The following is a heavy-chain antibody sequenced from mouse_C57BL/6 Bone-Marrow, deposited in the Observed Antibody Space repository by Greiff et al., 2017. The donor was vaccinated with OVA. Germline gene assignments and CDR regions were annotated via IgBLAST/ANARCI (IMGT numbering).Heavy chain of an antibody. D-gene: IGHD2-5*01. CDR2: INPSNGGT. J-gene: IGHJ3*01. Sequence: QVQLQQPGTELVKPGASVKLSCKASGYTFTSYWMHWVKQRPGQGLEWIGNINPSNGGTNYNEKFKSKATLTVDKSSSTAYMQLSSLTSEDSAVYYCARWGTYDSNSAWFAYWGQGTLVTVSA. CDR1: GYTFTSYW. CDR3: ARWGTYDSNSAWFAY. V-gene: IGHV1-53*01.